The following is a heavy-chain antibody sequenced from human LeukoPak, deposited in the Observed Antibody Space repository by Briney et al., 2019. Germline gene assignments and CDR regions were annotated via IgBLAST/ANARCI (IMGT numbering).Heavy chain of an antibody. V-gene: IGHV4-30-2*06. CDR2: TFHSGSP. J-gene: IGHJ6*02. D-gene: IGHD5-12*01. Sequence: PSKTLSLTCAVSGGSISSGGYSWNWVRQSPGKGLEWIGYTFHSGSPNYNPSFKSRVTISADRSKNQFSLSLKSVTAADTAIYYCVRARSGYDAGHFDVWGPGTAVTVSS. CDR3: VRARSGYDAGHFDV. CDR1: GGSISSGGYS.